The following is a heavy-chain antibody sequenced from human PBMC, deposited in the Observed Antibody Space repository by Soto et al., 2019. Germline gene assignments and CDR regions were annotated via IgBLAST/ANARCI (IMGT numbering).Heavy chain of an antibody. Sequence: EVQLVESGGGLVQPGGSLRLSCAASGFTFSSYWMHWVRQAPGKGLVWVSRINSDGSTISYADSVRGRFTISRDNAKNTPDLQMNSLRAEDTAVYYCARVGMGAYPFDSWGQGTLVTVSS. CDR3: ARVGMGAYPFDS. CDR2: INSDGSTI. CDR1: GFTFSSYW. D-gene: IGHD3-16*01. V-gene: IGHV3-74*01. J-gene: IGHJ4*02.